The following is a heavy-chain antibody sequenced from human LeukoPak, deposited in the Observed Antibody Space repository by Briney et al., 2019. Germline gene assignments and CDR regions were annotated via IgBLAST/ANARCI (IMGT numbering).Heavy chain of an antibody. CDR1: GYTFTGYY. D-gene: IGHD1-1*01. V-gene: IGHV1-2*02. J-gene: IGHJ5*02. Sequence: ASVKVSCKASGYTFTGYYMHWVRQAPGQGLEWMGWINPNSGGTNYAQKFQGRVTMTRDTSISTAYMELGRLRSDDTAVYYCARGNDFEGWFGPWGQGTLVTVSS. CDR2: INPNSGGT. CDR3: ARGNDFEGWFGP.